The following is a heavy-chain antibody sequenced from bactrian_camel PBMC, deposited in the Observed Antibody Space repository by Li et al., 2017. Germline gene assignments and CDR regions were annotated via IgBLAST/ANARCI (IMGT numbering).Heavy chain of an antibody. CDR1: GVRHNHYC. Sequence: HVQLVESGGGSVQAGRSLNLSCAASGVRHNHYCMAWFRQAPGEEREGVASIDSDGSTSYADSVKGRFTISQNNAKTTTWLQMNNLKLDDTAMYYCAPDSSPQMGCYWTRGTQVTVS. V-gene: IGHV3S26*01. D-gene: IGHD5*01. CDR2: IDSDGST. CDR3: APDSSPQMGCY. J-gene: IGHJ4*01.